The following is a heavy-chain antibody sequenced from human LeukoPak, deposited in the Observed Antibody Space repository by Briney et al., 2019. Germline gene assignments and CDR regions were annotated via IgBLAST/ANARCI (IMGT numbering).Heavy chain of an antibody. V-gene: IGHV3-48*01. J-gene: IGHJ3*02. CDR2: ISSSSSTI. CDR3: AKDLHDVFDI. Sequence: GGSLRLSCAASGFTFSSYSMNWVRQAPGKGLEWVSYISSSSSTIYYADSVKGRFTISRDNSKNMLFLQMNSLRAEDTAVYYCAKDLHDVFDIWGQGTMVTVSS. CDR1: GFTFSSYS.